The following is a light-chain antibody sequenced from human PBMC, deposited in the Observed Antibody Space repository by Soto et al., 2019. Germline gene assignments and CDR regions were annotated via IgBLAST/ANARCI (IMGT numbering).Light chain of an antibody. CDR3: QQYDGSPLT. CDR2: GAY. J-gene: IGKJ3*01. V-gene: IGKV3-20*01. CDR1: QSLSINS. Sequence: EIVLTQSPGTLALSPGERATRACRSSQSLSINSLAWYQQKPGQSPRLLVYGAYTRDTGIPDRFRGSGSGTDFALTISSLEPEDFAMYYCQQYDGSPLTFGPGTKVDIK.